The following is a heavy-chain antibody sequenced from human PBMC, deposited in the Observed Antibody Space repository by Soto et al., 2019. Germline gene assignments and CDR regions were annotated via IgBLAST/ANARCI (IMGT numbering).Heavy chain of an antibody. CDR3: ARGTVHFDY. J-gene: IGHJ4*02. Sequence: QVQLVESGGGVVQPGRSLRLSCAASGFTFSAYGMHRVRQAPGKGLEWVAVIWYAGSNKYYADSVKGRFTISRDNSKNTLYLQMNSLRAEDTAVYYCARGTVHFDYWGQGTLVTVSS. V-gene: IGHV3-33*01. CDR2: IWYAGSNK. CDR1: GFTFSAYG. D-gene: IGHD4-17*01.